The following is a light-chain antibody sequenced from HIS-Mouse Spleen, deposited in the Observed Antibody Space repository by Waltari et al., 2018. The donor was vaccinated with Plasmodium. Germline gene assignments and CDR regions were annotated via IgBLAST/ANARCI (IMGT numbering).Light chain of an antibody. CDR3: QQYNNWSFT. V-gene: IGKV3-15*01. CDR2: GAS. Sequence: EIVVTQSPATLSVSPGERATIPCRASPSVSSNLAWYQQKPGQAPRLLIYGASTRATGIPARCSGSGSGTEFTLTISSLQSEDFAVYYCQQYNNWSFTFGPGTKVDIK. CDR1: PSVSSN. J-gene: IGKJ3*01.